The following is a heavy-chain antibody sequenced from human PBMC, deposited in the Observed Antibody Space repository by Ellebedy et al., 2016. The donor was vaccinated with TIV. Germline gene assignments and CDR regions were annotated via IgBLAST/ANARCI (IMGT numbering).Heavy chain of an antibody. CDR1: GFTFSSYW. CDR2: IRSDVSST. J-gene: IGHJ2*01. V-gene: IGHV3-74*01. D-gene: IGHD6-13*01. CDR3: AGARYSNTWYLQYFDL. Sequence: GESLKISCAASGFTFSSYWMHWVRQAPGKGLVWVSRIRSDVSSTTYADSVKGRFTISSDNTKNTLYLQMHSLRAEDTAVYYCAGARYSNTWYLQYFDLWGRGTLVTVSS.